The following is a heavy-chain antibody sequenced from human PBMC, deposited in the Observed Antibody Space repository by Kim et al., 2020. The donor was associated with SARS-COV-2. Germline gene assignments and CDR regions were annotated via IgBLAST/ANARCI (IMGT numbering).Heavy chain of an antibody. D-gene: IGHD2-2*01. J-gene: IGHJ4*02. CDR3: ARWSSTSCHDY. Sequence: KYYADYVKSRFTISRDNSKNTLYLPMTRLSDEDIAVYYCARWSSTSCHDYWGQGSLVTVSS. CDR2: K. V-gene: IGHV3-64*02.